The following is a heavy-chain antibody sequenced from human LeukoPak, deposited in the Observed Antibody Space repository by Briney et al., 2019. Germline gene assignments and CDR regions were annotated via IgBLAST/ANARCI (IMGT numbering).Heavy chain of an antibody. CDR1: GGTFSSYA. V-gene: IGHV1-2*02. Sequence: ASVKVSCKASGGTFSSYAISWVRQAPGQGLEWMGWINPNSGGTNYAQKFQGRVTMTRDTSISTAYMELSRLRSDDTAVYYCARKENYYYYMDVWGKGTTVTVSS. CDR3: ARKENYYYYMDV. J-gene: IGHJ6*03. D-gene: IGHD5-24*01. CDR2: INPNSGGT.